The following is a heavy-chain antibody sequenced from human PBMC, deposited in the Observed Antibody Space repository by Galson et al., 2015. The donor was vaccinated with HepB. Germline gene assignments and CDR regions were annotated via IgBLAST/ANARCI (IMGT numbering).Heavy chain of an antibody. Sequence: PALVKPTQTLTVTCTFSGFSFSTSGMCVSWIRQPPGKALEWLALIDWDDTKYYSTALKTRLTISKDTSKNQVVLTMTNMDPVGTATYYCARIIAVAGSYHYYGMDVWGQGTTVTVSS. V-gene: IGHV2-70*01. J-gene: IGHJ6*02. CDR1: GFSFSTSGMC. CDR3: ARIIAVAGSYHYYGMDV. D-gene: IGHD6-19*01. CDR2: IDWDDTK.